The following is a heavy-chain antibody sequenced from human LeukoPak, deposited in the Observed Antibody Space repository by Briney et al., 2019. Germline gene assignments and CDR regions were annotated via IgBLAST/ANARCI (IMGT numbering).Heavy chain of an antibody. D-gene: IGHD6-13*01. V-gene: IGHV1/OR15-1*02. CDR3: AKDPSSSWWEYNWFDP. CDR1: GYIFTDYY. J-gene: IGHJ5*02. CDR2: INPNSGGT. Sequence: ASVKVSCKASGYIFTDYYMHWVRQAPGQELGWMGRINPNSGGTNYAQKFQGRVTMTRDTSISTAYTELSSLRSEDTATYYCAKDPSSSWWEYNWFDPWGQGTLVTVSS.